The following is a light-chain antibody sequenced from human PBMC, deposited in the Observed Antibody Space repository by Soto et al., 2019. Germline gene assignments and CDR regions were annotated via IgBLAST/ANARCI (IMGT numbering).Light chain of an antibody. J-gene: IGKJ4*01. V-gene: IGKV3-20*01. Sequence: EIVMTQSPATLSVSPGERATLSCRASQSVSSNLAWYQQKPGQAPRLLIYGATSRATGIPDRFSGSESGTDFTLTISRLEPEDFAVYYCQQYSSSPLTFGGGTKVDIK. CDR2: GAT. CDR1: QSVSSN. CDR3: QQYSSSPLT.